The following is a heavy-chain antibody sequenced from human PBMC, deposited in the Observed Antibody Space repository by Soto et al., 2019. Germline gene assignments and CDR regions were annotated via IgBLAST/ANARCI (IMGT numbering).Heavy chain of an antibody. CDR2: ISWNSGSI. CDR1: GFTFDDYA. V-gene: IGHV3-9*01. J-gene: IGHJ4*02. CDR3: AKDINDFWSGYSHFDY. Sequence: GGSLRLSCAASGFTFDDYAMHWVRQAPGKGLEWVSGISWNSGSIGYADSVKGRFTISRDNAKNSLYLQMNSLRAEDAALYYCAKDINDFWSGYSHFDYWGQGT. D-gene: IGHD3-3*01.